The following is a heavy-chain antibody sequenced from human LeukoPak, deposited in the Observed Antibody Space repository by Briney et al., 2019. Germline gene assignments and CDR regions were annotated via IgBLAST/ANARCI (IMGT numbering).Heavy chain of an antibody. D-gene: IGHD2-2*01. CDR1: GGTFSSYA. CDR2: IIPIFGTA. V-gene: IGHV1-69*13. J-gene: IGHJ6*04. Sequence: GASVKVSCKASGGTFSSYAISWVRQAPGQGLEWVGGIIPIFGTANYAQKFQGRVTITADEFTSTAYMELSSLRSEYTAVYYCAREEVPAATIYYGMDVWGKGTTVTVSS. CDR3: AREEVPAATIYYGMDV.